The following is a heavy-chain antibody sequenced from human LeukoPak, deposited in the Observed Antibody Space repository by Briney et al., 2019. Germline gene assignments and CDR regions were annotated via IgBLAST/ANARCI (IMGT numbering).Heavy chain of an antibody. CDR3: AKNGQSGFSFDP. V-gene: IGHV4-4*07. D-gene: IGHD1-26*01. CDR1: GGSISGYY. Sequence: PSETLSLTCTVSGGSISGYYWSWIRQPAGKGLEWIGRIYTSGSTNYNPSLKSRVTMSVDTSKNQFSLKLRSVTAADTAVYYCAKNGQSGFSFDPWGQGTLVTVSS. CDR2: IYTSGST. J-gene: IGHJ5*02.